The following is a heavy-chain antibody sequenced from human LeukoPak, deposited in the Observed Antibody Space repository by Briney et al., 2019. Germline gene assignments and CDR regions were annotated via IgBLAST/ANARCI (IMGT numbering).Heavy chain of an antibody. CDR1: GYTFTSYY. Sequence: GASVKVSCKASGYTFTSYYMHWVRQAPGQGLEWMGIINPSGGSTSYAQKLQGRVTMTRDTSTSTVYMELSSLRSEDTAVYYCARSYSSGPPHYWGQGTLVTVSS. CDR2: INPSGGST. J-gene: IGHJ4*02. V-gene: IGHV1-46*01. CDR3: ARSYSSGPPHY. D-gene: IGHD6-19*01.